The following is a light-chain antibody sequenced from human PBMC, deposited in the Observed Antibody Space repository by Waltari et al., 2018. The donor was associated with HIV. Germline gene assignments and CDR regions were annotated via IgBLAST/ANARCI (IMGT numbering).Light chain of an antibody. CDR1: NIGSKS. Sequence: SYVLTQPPSVAVAPGQTARLTCGGNNIGSKSVHWYQQKPGQAPVLVVYDDRDRPSGIPERVSGANFGNTATLTISRVEAGEKDDYYCHVWDRDTEHYVCGTGTKVTVL. CDR3: HVWDRDTEHYV. CDR2: DDR. V-gene: IGLV3-21*02. J-gene: IGLJ1*01.